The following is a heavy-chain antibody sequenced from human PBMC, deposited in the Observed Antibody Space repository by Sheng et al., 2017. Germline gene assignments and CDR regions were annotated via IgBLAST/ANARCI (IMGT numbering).Heavy chain of an antibody. Sequence: ESVGGVVQPGRSLRLSCAASGFTFSDYGMHWVRQAPGKGLEWVAVIAYDGSVEYYADSVKGRFTISRDNSKNTLYLQMNSLRPEDTAVFYCGKEYDSSRHYITAEYWGQGTLVTVSS. CDR2: IAYDGSVE. J-gene: IGHJ4*02. CDR3: GKEYDSSRHYITAEY. D-gene: IGHD3-22*01. CDR1: GFTFSDYG. V-gene: IGHV3-30*18.